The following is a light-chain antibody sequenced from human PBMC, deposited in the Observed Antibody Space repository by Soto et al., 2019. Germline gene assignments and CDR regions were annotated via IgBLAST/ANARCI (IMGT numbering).Light chain of an antibody. CDR3: AAWDDSLSGGV. Sequence: QSVLTQPPSASGTPGQTVTISCSGSSFKIGFNYVYWYQQLPGMAPKLLIHSNDERPSGVPDRFSGSKSGTSASLAISGLRSEDEAEYYCAAWDDSLSGGVFGTGTKLTVL. CDR1: SFKIGFNY. CDR2: SND. V-gene: IGLV1-47*02. J-gene: IGLJ1*01.